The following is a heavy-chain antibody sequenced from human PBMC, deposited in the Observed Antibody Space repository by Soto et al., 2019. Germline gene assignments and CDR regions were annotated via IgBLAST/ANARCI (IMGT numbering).Heavy chain of an antibody. CDR3: ARDIYSGGDCYFYYYYGMDV. J-gene: IGHJ6*02. D-gene: IGHD2-21*02. V-gene: IGHV3-30-3*01. Sequence: QVQLVESGGGVVQPGRSLRLSCAASGFTFSSYAMHWVRQAPGKGLEWVAVISYDGSNKYYADSVKGRFTISRDNSKNTLYLQMNSLRAEDTAVYYCARDIYSGGDCYFYYYYGMDVWGQGTTVTVSS. CDR2: ISYDGSNK. CDR1: GFTFSSYA.